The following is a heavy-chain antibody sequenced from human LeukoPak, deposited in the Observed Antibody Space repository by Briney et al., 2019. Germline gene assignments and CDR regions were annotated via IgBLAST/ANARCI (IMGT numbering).Heavy chain of an antibody. D-gene: IGHD2-15*01. CDR3: ARQRQGSFDY. CDR2: ISSSSSI. CDR1: GFTFSSYN. Sequence: PGGSLRLSCAASGFTFSSYNMNWVRQVPGKGLEWISFISSSSSIYYADSVKGRFTISRDNAKNSLYLQMNSLRDEDTAVFYCARQRQGSFDYWGQGTLVTVSS. J-gene: IGHJ4*02. V-gene: IGHV3-48*02.